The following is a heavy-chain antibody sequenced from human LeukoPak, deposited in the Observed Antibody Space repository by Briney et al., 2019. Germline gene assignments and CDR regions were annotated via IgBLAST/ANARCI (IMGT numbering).Heavy chain of an antibody. CDR1: GFTVSSNY. CDR3: ARDHGTYYYDSSGPRGLAFDI. Sequence: GGSLRLSCTVSGFTVSSNYMSWVRQAPGKGLEWVSVIYSGGSTYYADSVKGRFTISRDNSKNTLYLQTNSLRAEDTAVYYCARDHGTYYYDSSGPRGLAFDIWGQGTMVTVSS. J-gene: IGHJ3*02. V-gene: IGHV3-66*01. CDR2: IYSGGST. D-gene: IGHD3-22*01.